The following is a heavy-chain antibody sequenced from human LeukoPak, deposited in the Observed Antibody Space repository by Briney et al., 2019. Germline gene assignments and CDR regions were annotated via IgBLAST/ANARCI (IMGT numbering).Heavy chain of an antibody. J-gene: IGHJ4*02. D-gene: IGHD2-2*01. CDR3: ARIEGGCSSTSCYFE. Sequence: PSETLSLTCAVYGGSFSGYYWSWIRQPPGKGLEWIGEINHNGSTNYNPSLKSRVTISVDTSMNQFSLKLSSVTAADTAVYYCARIEGGCSSTSCYFEWGQGTLVTVSS. CDR1: GGSFSGYY. V-gene: IGHV4-34*01. CDR2: INHNGST.